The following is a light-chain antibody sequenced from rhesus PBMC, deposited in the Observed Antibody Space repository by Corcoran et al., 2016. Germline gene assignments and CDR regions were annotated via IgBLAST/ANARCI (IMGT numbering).Light chain of an antibody. V-gene: IGKV2-78*01. CDR2: LVS. CDR3: QQYNNWNS. CDR1: QSLLDSDGYTH. J-gene: IGKJ2*01. Sequence: DIVMTQTPLSLPVTPGEPASISCRSSQSLLDSDGYTHLQWYLQKPGQSPQLLIYLVSNRAPGVPARFSGSWSGTDFTLIISRLEPADVGVYSCQQYNNWNSFGLGTKVEIK.